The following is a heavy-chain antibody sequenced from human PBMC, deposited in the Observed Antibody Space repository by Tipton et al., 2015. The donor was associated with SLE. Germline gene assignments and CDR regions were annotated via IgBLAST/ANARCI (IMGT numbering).Heavy chain of an antibody. CDR1: GGSFSGYY. Sequence: TLSLTCAVYGGSFSGYYWSWIRQPPGKGLEWIGEINHSGSTNYNPSLKSRVTISVDTSKNQFSLKLSSVTAADTAVYYCARAQGYSYGWRNYYYGMDVWGQGTTVTVSS. J-gene: IGHJ6*02. V-gene: IGHV4-34*01. CDR2: INHSGST. CDR3: ARAQGYSYGWRNYYYGMDV. D-gene: IGHD5-18*01.